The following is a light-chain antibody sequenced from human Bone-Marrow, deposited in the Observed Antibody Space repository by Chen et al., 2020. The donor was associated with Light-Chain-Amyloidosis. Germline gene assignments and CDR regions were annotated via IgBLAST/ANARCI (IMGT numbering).Light chain of an antibody. CDR1: QSVGTY. Sequence: EIVVTQSPATLSLSPGERATLSCRVSQSVGTYLGWYQQKPGQAPRLVISDTSNRATGIPARFSGCGSETDFTLTISGLEPEDFAVYYCHQRRSWPLTFGGGTKVE. J-gene: IGKJ4*01. V-gene: IGKV3-11*01. CDR3: HQRRSWPLT. CDR2: DTS.